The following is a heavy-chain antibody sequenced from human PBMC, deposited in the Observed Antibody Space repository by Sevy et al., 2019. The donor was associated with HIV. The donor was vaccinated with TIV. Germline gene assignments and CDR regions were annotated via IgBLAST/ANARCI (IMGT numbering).Heavy chain of an antibody. CDR2: INSRSSTI. V-gene: IGHV3-48*01. CDR3: ARGPSFLVVSDAPVDY. J-gene: IGHJ4*02. Sequence: GGSLRLSCAASGFIFSNYNMKWVRQAPGKGLEWVSYINSRSSTIHYADSVKGRFTIFRDNAQNSLYLQMNSLRGEDTAVYYCARGPSFLVVSDAPVDYWGQGTLVTVSS. D-gene: IGHD2-8*02. CDR1: GFIFSNYN.